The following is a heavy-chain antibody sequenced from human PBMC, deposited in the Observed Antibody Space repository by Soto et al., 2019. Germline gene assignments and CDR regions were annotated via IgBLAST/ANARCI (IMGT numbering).Heavy chain of an antibody. CDR2: ISGSGGST. V-gene: IGHV3-23*01. Sequence: EVQLLESGGGLVQPGGSLRLSCAASGFTFSSYAMSWVRQAPGKGLEWVSAISGSGGSTYYADSVKGRFTISRDNAKNTLYLQMNSLRAEDSAVYYCLVSGNYRFDYWGQGTLVTVSS. CDR1: GFTFSSYA. J-gene: IGHJ4*02. CDR3: LVSGNYRFDY. D-gene: IGHD1-26*01.